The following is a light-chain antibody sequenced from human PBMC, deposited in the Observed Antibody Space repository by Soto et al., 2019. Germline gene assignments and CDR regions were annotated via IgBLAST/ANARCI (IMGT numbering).Light chain of an antibody. CDR2: GAS. V-gene: IGKV3-20*01. CDR1: QSVSRSY. CDR3: QQYGSSPPNT. Sequence: ELVLTQSPGTLSLSPGERATLSCRASQSVSRSYLAWYQQKPGQAPRLLIYGASSRATGIPDRFSGSGSGTDFTLTISRLEPEDFAVYYCQQYGSSPPNTFGQGTKLEIK. J-gene: IGKJ2*01.